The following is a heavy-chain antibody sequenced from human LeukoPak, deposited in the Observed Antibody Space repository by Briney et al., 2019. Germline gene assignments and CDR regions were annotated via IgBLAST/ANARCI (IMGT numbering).Heavy chain of an antibody. V-gene: IGHV4-34*01. J-gene: IGHJ6*03. CDR1: GGSFSGYY. D-gene: IGHD6-6*01. CDR3: AREYSSSAQVDSPHDMKKAAIYYMDV. Sequence: PSETLSLTCAVYGGSFSGYYWSWIRQPPGKGLEWIGEINHSGSTNYNPSLKSRVTISVDTSKNQFSLKLSSVSAADTAVYYCAREYSSSAQVDSPHDMKKAAIYYMDVWGKGTTVTVSS. CDR2: INHSGST.